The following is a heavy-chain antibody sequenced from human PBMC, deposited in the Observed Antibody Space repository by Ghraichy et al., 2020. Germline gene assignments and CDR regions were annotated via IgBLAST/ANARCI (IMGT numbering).Heavy chain of an antibody. Sequence: GSLRLSCAASGFIFSSFAVSWVRQAPGKGLEWVAVIWYDGSNKYYADSVKGRFTISRDNSKNTLYLQMNSLRAEDTAVYYCAREVVGYCSSTSCHNWFDPWGQGTLVTVSP. CDR1: GFIFSSFA. CDR3: AREVVGYCSSTSCHNWFDP. CDR2: IWYDGSNK. V-gene: IGHV3-33*08. J-gene: IGHJ5*02. D-gene: IGHD2-2*01.